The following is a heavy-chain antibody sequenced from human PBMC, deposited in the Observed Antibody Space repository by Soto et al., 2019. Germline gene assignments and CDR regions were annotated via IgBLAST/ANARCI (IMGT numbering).Heavy chain of an antibody. D-gene: IGHD1-26*01. CDR1: GFTVSSNY. CDR3: AREIGGVGAYYFDY. CDR2: IYSGGST. Sequence: GGSLRLSCAASGFTVSSNYMSWVRQAPGKGLEWVSVIYSGGSTYYADSVKGRFTISRHNSKNTLYLQMNSLRAEDTAVYYCAREIGGVGAYYFDYWGQGTLVTVSS. V-gene: IGHV3-53*04. J-gene: IGHJ4*02.